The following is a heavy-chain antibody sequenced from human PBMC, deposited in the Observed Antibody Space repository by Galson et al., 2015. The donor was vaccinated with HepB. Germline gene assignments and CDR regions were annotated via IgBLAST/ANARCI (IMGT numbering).Heavy chain of an antibody. CDR3: ARDFWVDYYYGSGSFSYGMDV. CDR2: IWYDGSNK. J-gene: IGHJ6*02. CDR1: GFTFSNYG. Sequence: SLRLSCAASGFTFSNYGMHWVRQAPGKGLEWVAIIWYDGSNKYYADSVKGRFTISRDNSKNMLYLQMNSLRAEDTAVYYCARDFWVDYYYGSGSFSYGMDVWGQGTTVTVSS. V-gene: IGHV3-33*08. D-gene: IGHD3-10*01.